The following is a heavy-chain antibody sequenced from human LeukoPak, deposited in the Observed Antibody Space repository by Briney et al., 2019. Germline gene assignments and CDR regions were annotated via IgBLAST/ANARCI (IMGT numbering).Heavy chain of an antibody. CDR1: GGSISSSNYY. J-gene: IGHJ4*02. CDR3: ARFTLWLGIAARTSFDY. D-gene: IGHD6-6*01. Sequence: PSETLSLTCTVSGGSISSSNYYWGWIRQPPGKGLEWIGSIYYSGSTYYNPSLKSRVTISVDTSKNQFSLKLSSVTAADTAVYYCARFTLWLGIAARTSFDYWGQGTLVTVSS. V-gene: IGHV4-39*07. CDR2: IYYSGST.